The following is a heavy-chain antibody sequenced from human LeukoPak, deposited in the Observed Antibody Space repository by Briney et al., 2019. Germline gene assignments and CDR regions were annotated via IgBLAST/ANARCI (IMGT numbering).Heavy chain of an antibody. J-gene: IGHJ3*02. D-gene: IGHD4-17*01. CDR3: AREGWDYGDYVAFDI. CDR1: GGSISSYY. CDR2: IYYSGST. Sequence: SETLSLTCTVSGGSISSYYWSWIRQPPGKGLEWIGYIYYSGSTNYNPSLKSRVTISVDTSKNQFSLKLSSVTAADTAVYYCAREGWDYGDYVAFDICGQGTMVTVSS. V-gene: IGHV4-59*01.